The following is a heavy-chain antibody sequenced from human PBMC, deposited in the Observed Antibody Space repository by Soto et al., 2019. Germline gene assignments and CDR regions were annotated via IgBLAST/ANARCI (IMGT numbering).Heavy chain of an antibody. J-gene: IGHJ4*02. CDR2: INPYVGDT. V-gene: IGHV1-2*02. CDR3: SRGPSHGAFDC. CDR1: GYTFTAYY. Sequence: ASVKVSCKASGYTFTAYYLHWFRQAPGQGPEWMGWINPYVGDTKYSQKFQGRVTMTRDTSIDTAYMELSRLKSDDTAVYYCSRGPSHGAFDCWRQGTSVTVSS. D-gene: IGHD5-18*01.